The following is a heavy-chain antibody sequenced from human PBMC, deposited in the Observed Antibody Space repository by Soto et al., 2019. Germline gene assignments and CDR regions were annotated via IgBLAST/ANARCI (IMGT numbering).Heavy chain of an antibody. D-gene: IGHD5-12*01. CDR1: GFTLSNYW. V-gene: IGHV3-74*01. CDR3: VRIRRGDGYTFGY. J-gene: IGHJ4*02. CDR2: INTYGSTT. Sequence: EVQLVESGGVSVQPGGSLRLSCTASGFTLSNYWMHWVRQAPGKGLVWVSRINTYGSTTTYADSVKGRFTISRDNAKNTLYLQMNSLRDEDTAVYYCVRIRRGDGYTFGYWGQGTLVTVSS.